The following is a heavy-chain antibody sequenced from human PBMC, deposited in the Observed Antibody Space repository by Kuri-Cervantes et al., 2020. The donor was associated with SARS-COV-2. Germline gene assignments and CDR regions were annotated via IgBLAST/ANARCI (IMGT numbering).Heavy chain of an antibody. CDR1: GVTFSGHW. V-gene: IGHV3-74*01. D-gene: IGHD3-16*01. CDR2: INPDGSYT. J-gene: IGHJ4*02. Sequence: LSLTCAASGVTFSGHWIHWVRQAPGKGLLWVSRINPDGSYTNNADSVKGRFTISRDNAWKSLYLEMNNLRDEDTAVYYCARAGGGWYYVNWGQGTMVTVSS. CDR3: ARAGGGWYYVN.